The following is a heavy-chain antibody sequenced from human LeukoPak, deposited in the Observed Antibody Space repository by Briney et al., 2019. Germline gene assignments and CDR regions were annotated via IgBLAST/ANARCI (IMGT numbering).Heavy chain of an antibody. CDR2: VSANGVGT. V-gene: IGHV3-23*01. CDR3: AKEAGHWDFDY. J-gene: IGHJ4*02. D-gene: IGHD7-27*01. CDR1: GFTFSSYA. Sequence: GGSLRHSCAASGFTFSSYAMSWLRQAPGKGLEWVSTVSANGVGTYYTDSVKGRFTISRDNSKNTLYLQMNSLRAEDTAVYHCAKEAGHWDFDYWGQGTLVTVSS.